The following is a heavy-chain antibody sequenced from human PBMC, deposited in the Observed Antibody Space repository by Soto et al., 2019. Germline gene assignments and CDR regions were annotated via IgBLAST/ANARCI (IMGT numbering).Heavy chain of an antibody. CDR2: IIPIFGTA. J-gene: IGHJ1*01. V-gene: IGHV1-69*12. Sequence: QVQLVQSGAEVKKPGSSVKVSCKASGGTFSSYAISWVRQAPGQGLEWMGGIIPIFGTANYAQKFQGRVTITEDESTSTAYMELSSLRSEDTAVHYCAIDKVDYYDSSGYYAEYFQHWGQGTLVTVSS. CDR3: AIDKVDYYDSSGYYAEYFQH. D-gene: IGHD3-22*01. CDR1: GGTFSSYA.